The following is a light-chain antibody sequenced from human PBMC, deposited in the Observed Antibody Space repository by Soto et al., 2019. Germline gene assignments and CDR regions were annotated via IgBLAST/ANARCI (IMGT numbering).Light chain of an antibody. Sequence: EIVLTQSPATLSLSPGERATLSCRASQSVSNSLAWYQQKVGQAPRLLIYDASNRATGIPARFGGSGSGTDFTFTISSLEPEDFAVYYCHHRSNWPLTFGGGTKVEIK. CDR1: QSVSNS. CDR2: DAS. J-gene: IGKJ4*01. V-gene: IGKV3-11*01. CDR3: HHRSNWPLT.